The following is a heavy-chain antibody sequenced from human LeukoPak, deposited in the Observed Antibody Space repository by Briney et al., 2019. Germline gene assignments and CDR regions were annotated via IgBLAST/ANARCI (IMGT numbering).Heavy chain of an antibody. CDR3: TRTGEAGGY. Sequence: SETLSLTCTVSGGSISNYYWTWIRQPPGKGLEWIGDIYYSGSTNYNPSLKSRVTISVDTSKTQFSLELSSVTAADTAVYYCTRTGEAGGYWGQGTLVTVSS. CDR1: GGSISNYY. D-gene: IGHD3-10*01. V-gene: IGHV4-59*12. J-gene: IGHJ4*02. CDR2: IYYSGST.